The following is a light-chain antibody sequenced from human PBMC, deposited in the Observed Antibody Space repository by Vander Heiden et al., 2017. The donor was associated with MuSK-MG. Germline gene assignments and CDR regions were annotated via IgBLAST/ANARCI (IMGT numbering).Light chain of an antibody. CDR1: SSNIGAGYG. CDR2: GNS. Sequence: QSVLTQPPSVSGAPGPMVPISCTGSSSNIGAGYGVHWYQQRPGTAPKLLIYGNSNRPSGVPDRFSGSKSGTSASLAITGLQAEDEADYYCQSYDSSLSVVFGGGTKLTVL. V-gene: IGLV1-40*01. CDR3: QSYDSSLSVV. J-gene: IGLJ2*01.